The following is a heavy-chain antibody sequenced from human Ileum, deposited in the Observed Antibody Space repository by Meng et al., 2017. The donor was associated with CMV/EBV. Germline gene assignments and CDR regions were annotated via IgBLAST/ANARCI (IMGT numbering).Heavy chain of an antibody. CDR2: RSNDGTRK. Sequence: FTFSSYSMPWFSQDPGKGLEWLTVRSNDGTRKNYAYSVKYRFTITRDDSKNTLFLQMNSLRADDAAVYYCARGLRYGDYVGYCYDYWGRGTLVTVSS. V-gene: IGHV3-30*04. J-gene: IGHJ4*02. D-gene: IGHD4-17*01. CDR1: FTFSSYS. CDR3: ARGLRYGDYVGYCYDY.